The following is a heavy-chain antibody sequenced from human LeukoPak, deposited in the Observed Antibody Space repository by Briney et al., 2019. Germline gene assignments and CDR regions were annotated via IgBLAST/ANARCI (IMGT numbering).Heavy chain of an antibody. CDR2: INHSGST. J-gene: IGHJ4*02. D-gene: IGHD3-10*01. Sequence: SETLSLTCAVYGGSFSGYYWSWIRQPPGKGLEWIGEINHSGSTNYNPSLKSRVTIPVDTSKNQFSLKLSSVTAADTAVYYCARMRHYYGSGSYFRRTDNEFDYWGQGTLVTVSS. CDR3: ARMRHYYGSGSYFRRTDNEFDY. CDR1: GGSFSGYY. V-gene: IGHV4-34*01.